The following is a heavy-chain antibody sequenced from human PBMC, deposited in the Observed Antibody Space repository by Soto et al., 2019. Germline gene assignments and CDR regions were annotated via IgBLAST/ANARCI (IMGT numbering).Heavy chain of an antibody. D-gene: IGHD6-19*01. CDR2: INHSGST. CDR1: GGSFSGYY. Sequence: SETLSLTCAVYGGSFSGYYWSWIRQPPGKGLEWIGEINHSGSTNYNPSLKSRVTISVDTSKNQFSLKLSSVTAADTAVYYCARMKIAVAGTGHYYGMDVWGQGTTVTVSS. J-gene: IGHJ6*02. CDR3: ARMKIAVAGTGHYYGMDV. V-gene: IGHV4-34*01.